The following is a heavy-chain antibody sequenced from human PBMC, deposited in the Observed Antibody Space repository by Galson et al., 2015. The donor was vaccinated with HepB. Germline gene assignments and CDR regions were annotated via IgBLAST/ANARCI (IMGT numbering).Heavy chain of an antibody. CDR3: ASAPYYFDSSSYDHALEYYSYYMDV. Sequence: SVKVSCKASGYSFTGYYMHWVRQAPGQGLEWMGWINPTSGGANYAQRFQGRVTMTRDTSTNTAYMELSRLRSDDTAVYYCASAPYYFDSSSYDHALEYYSYYMDVWGKGTTVTVSS. CDR2: INPTSGGA. D-gene: IGHD3-22*01. V-gene: IGHV1-2*02. CDR1: GYSFTGYY. J-gene: IGHJ6*03.